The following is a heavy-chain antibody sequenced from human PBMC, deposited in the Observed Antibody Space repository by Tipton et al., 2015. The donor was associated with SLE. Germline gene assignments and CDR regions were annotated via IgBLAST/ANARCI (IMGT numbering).Heavy chain of an antibody. Sequence: TLSLTCTVSGGSISSSSFYWGWIRQPPGKGLEWIGSFYYGKSTFYNPSLKSRVTISVDTSKNQFSLHLDSVTAADTAVYYCARGDYDFWSGFYNVGYYFDYWGQGSLVAVSS. CDR1: GGSISSSSFY. CDR2: FYYGKST. V-gene: IGHV4-39*07. J-gene: IGHJ4*02. CDR3: ARGDYDFWSGFYNVGYYFDY. D-gene: IGHD3-3*01.